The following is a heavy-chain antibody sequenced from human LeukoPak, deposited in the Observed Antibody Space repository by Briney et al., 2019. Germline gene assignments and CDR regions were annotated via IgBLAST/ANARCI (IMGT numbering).Heavy chain of an antibody. CDR1: GYTFTSYD. CDR2: MNPNSGNT. J-gene: IGHJ3*02. D-gene: IGHD1-26*01. Sequence: GASVKVSCRASGYTFTSYDINWVRQATGQGLEWMGWMNPNSGNTGYAQKFQGRVTMTRDMSTSTVYMELSSLRSEDTAVYYCAREAVGANGAFDIWGQGTMVTVSS. CDR3: AREAVGANGAFDI. V-gene: IGHV1-8*02.